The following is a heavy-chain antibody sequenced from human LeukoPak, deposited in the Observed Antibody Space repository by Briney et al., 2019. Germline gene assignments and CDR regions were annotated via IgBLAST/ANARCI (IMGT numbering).Heavy chain of an antibody. J-gene: IGHJ6*03. Sequence: GGSLRLSCAASGFTFNNYAMHWVRQAPGKGLEWVAVVSNDGSQEYYADSVKGRFTISRDNAKNSLYLQMNSLRAEDTAVYYCARGLVATQRGYYYYMDVWGKGTTVTVSS. CDR2: VSNDGSQE. D-gene: IGHD5-12*01. V-gene: IGHV3-30*04. CDR3: ARGLVATQRGYYYYMDV. CDR1: GFTFNNYA.